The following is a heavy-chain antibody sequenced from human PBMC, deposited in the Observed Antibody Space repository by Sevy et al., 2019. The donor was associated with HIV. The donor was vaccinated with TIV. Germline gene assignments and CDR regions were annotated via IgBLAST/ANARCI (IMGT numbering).Heavy chain of an antibody. CDR1: RFTVNNNY. D-gene: IGHD5-18*01. CDR3: ARGKTGYGYALSY. V-gene: IGHV3-66*01. Sequence: GGSLRLSCAASRFTVNNNYMTWVRQAPGKGLEGISIIYSDGTTYHADSVKDRFNISRDNSKNMLYLQMKNLRVEDTAVYYCARGKTGYGYALSYWGQGTLVTVSS. CDR2: IYSDGTT. J-gene: IGHJ4*02.